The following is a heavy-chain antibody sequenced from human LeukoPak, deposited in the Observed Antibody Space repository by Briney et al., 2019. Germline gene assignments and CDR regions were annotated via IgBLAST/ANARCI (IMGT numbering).Heavy chain of an antibody. CDR2: VSPDGSDK. J-gene: IGHJ4*02. D-gene: IGHD3-22*01. V-gene: IGHV3-30*18. CDR1: GFTFGHYA. CDR3: AKDLYDHSSGYYGPVDY. Sequence: PGGSLRLPCAASGFTFGHYAMHWVRQAPAKGLEWVALVSPDGSDKHYTDSVKGRFTISRDNSKNTLYLQIDSLTSEDTAVYYCAKDLYDHSSGYYGPVDYWGQGTLVIVSS.